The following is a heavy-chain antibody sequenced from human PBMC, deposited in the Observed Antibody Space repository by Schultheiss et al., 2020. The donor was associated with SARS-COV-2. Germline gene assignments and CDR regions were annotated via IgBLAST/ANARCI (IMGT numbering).Heavy chain of an antibody. CDR2: ISYDGSNK. Sequence: GGSLRLSCAASGFTFSSYGMHWVRQAPGKGLEWVAVISYDGSNKYYADSMKGRFTISRDNSKNTLYLQMNSLRAEDTAVYYCARDRTMVAPTYYFDYWGQGTLVTVSS. V-gene: IGHV3-30*03. J-gene: IGHJ4*02. D-gene: IGHD2-15*01. CDR3: ARDRTMVAPTYYFDY. CDR1: GFTFSSYG.